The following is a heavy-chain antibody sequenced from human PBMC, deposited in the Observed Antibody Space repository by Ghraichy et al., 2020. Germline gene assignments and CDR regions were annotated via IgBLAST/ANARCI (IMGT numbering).Heavy chain of an antibody. CDR3: AKGIAAGTSTVSYFYDGMHV. D-gene: IGHD6-13*01. CDR1: GFIFNSYA. V-gene: IGHV3-23*01. J-gene: IGHJ6*02. Sequence: GESLNISCAASGFIFNSYAMSWVRQAPGKGLEWVSAISGGGGDTYYPDSVKGRFTISRDNSKNTLFLQMNSLRVDDTALYYCAKGIAAGTSTVSYFYDGMHVWGQGTTVTVSS. CDR2: ISGGGGDT.